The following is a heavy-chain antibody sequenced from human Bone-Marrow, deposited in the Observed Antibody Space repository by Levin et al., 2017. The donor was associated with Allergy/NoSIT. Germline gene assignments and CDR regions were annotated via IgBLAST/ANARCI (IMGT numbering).Heavy chain of an antibody. CDR3: ATARIPTPGYFDY. CDR1: EFTVRTNY. V-gene: IGHV3-53*01. Sequence: PSETLSLTCAASEFTVRTNYMSWVRQASGKGLEWVSVIYGGNSTYYADSVKGRFTVSRDTSHNTVYLQMRSLSAEDTGVYYCATARIPTPGYFDYWGQGVLLTV. D-gene: IGHD2-15*01. CDR2: IYGGNST. J-gene: IGHJ4*02.